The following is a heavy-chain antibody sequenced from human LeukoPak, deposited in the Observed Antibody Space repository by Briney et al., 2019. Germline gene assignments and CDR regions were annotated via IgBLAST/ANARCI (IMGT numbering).Heavy chain of an antibody. D-gene: IGHD3-10*01. Sequence: GGSLRLSCAASGFTFNVSVMHWVRQAPGKGLEYVSVISSNGGSTSYANSVKGRFTISRDNSKNTLYLQMGSLRAEDMAVYYCARDLSGGGLDYWGQGTLVTVSS. V-gene: IGHV3-64*01. CDR3: ARDLSGGGLDY. CDR2: ISSNGGST. CDR1: GFTFNVSV. J-gene: IGHJ4*02.